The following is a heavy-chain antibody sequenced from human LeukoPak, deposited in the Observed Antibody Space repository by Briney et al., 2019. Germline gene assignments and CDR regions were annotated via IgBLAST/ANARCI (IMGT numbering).Heavy chain of an antibody. J-gene: IGHJ4*01. CDR1: GYTFTSYG. CDR2: ISAYNGNR. CDR3: ARDNDKVVDH. Sequence: ASVKVSCKASGYTFTSYGISWVRQAPGQGLEWMGWISAYNGNRLYAQRFQGRITLTTDTSTSTSYMELRSLEYDDTAIYYCARDNDKVVDHWGQGTLVTVSS. V-gene: IGHV1-18*01. D-gene: IGHD1-1*01.